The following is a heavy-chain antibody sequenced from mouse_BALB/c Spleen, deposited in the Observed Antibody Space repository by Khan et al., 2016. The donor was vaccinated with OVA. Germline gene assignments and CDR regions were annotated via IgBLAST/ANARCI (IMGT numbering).Heavy chain of an antibody. V-gene: IGHV1-54*01. J-gene: IGHJ3*01. Sequence: VQLQESGTELVRPGTSVKVSCKASGYAFTHYLIEWVKQRPGQGLEWIGVINPGSGGTNYNEKFEGKATLTADNSSSTAYMHLSSLTADDSAVYFCARGFYDGYWAWLAYWGQGTLVTVSA. CDR3: ARGFYDGYWAWLAY. D-gene: IGHD2-3*01. CDR2: INPGSGGT. CDR1: GYAFTHYL.